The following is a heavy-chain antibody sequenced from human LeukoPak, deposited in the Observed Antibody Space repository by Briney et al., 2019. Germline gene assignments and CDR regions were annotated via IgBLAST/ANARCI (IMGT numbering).Heavy chain of an antibody. Sequence: PGGSLRLSCTVSGFTVSSNSMSGVRQAPGKGVEWVSFIYSDNTHYSDTVKGRFTISRDNSKNTLYLQMNSLRAEDTAVYYCARRAGAYSHPYDYWGQGTLVTVSS. CDR3: ARRAGAYSHPYDY. V-gene: IGHV3-53*01. D-gene: IGHD4/OR15-4a*01. CDR1: GFTVSSNS. J-gene: IGHJ4*02. CDR2: IYSDNT.